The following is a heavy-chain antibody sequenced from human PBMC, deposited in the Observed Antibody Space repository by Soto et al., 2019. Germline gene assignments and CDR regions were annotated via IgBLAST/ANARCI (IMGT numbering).Heavy chain of an antibody. J-gene: IGHJ4*02. D-gene: IGHD3-22*01. CDR2: ISGSGGST. CDR3: AKVPYDSSGYYYFDY. CDR1: GFTFSSYA. Sequence: GGSLRLSCAASGFTFSSYAMSWVRQAPGKGLEWVSAISGSGGSTYYADSVKGRFTISRDNSKDTLYLQMNSLRAEDTAVYYCAKVPYDSSGYYYFDYWGQGTLVTVSS. V-gene: IGHV3-23*01.